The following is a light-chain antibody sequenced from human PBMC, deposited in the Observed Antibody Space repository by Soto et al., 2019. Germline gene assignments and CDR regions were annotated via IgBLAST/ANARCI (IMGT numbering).Light chain of an antibody. CDR3: SSYTSSSTLVV. V-gene: IGLV2-14*01. Sequence: QSALTQPASVSGSPGQSITISCTGTSSDVGGYNYVSWYQQHPGKAPKLMIYDVSNLPSGVSNRFSGSKSGNTASLTISGLQAEEEADYYCSSYTSSSTLVVFGGGTKLTVL. CDR2: DVS. J-gene: IGLJ2*01. CDR1: SSDVGGYNY.